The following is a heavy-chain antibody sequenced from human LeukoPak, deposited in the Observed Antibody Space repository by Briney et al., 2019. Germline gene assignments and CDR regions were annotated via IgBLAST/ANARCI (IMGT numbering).Heavy chain of an antibody. CDR2: IIPILGIA. V-gene: IGHV1-69*04. Sequence: ASVKVSCKASGGTFSSYAISWVRQAPGQGLEWMGRIIPILGIANYAQKFQGRVTITADKSTSTAYMELSSLRSEDTAVYYCAILIAYCGGDCYPGVDYWGQGTLVTVSS. J-gene: IGHJ4*02. CDR1: GGTFSSYA. CDR3: AILIAYCGGDCYPGVDY. D-gene: IGHD2-21*02.